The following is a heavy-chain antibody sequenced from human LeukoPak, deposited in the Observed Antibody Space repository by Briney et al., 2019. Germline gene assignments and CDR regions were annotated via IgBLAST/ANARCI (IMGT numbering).Heavy chain of an antibody. D-gene: IGHD3-10*01. J-gene: IGHJ6*03. CDR1: GFTFSSYA. Sequence: GGSLRLSCAASGFTFSSYAMSWVRQAPGKGLEWVSAISGSGGSTYYADSVKGRFTISRDNSKNTLYLQMNSLRAEDTAVYYCAKDRGGRRYYYYYYMDVWGKGTAVTVSS. V-gene: IGHV3-23*01. CDR2: ISGSGGST. CDR3: AKDRGGRRYYYYYYMDV.